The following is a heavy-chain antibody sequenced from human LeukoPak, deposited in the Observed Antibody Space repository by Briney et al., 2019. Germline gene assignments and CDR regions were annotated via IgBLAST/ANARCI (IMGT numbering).Heavy chain of an antibody. V-gene: IGHV3-66*01. CDR3: ARARDDYGTGSYSA. CDR1: GFPVSPNY. D-gene: IGHD3-10*01. J-gene: IGHJ5*02. Sequence: GGSLRLSCAASGFPVSPNYMTCVRQAPGEGGEWVLYMYSGGTTYYADSVKGRFTSARDNSPNTLYLQRNSLRAADTAVYYCARARDDYGTGSYSAWGQGTLVTVSS. CDR2: MYSGGTT.